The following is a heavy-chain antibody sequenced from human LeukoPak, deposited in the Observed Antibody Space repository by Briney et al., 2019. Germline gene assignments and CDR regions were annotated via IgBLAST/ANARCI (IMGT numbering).Heavy chain of an antibody. J-gene: IGHJ4*02. V-gene: IGHV4-30-2*01. D-gene: IGHD1-14*01. CDR3: ARVRLGRTYYFDY. CDR1: GGSISSGGYS. Sequence: SETLSLTCAVSGGSISSGGYSWSWIRQPPGKGLEWIGYIYHSGSTYYNPSLKSRVTISVDRSKNHFSLKLSSVTAADTAVYYCARVRLGRTYYFDYWGQGTLVTVSS. CDR2: IYHSGST.